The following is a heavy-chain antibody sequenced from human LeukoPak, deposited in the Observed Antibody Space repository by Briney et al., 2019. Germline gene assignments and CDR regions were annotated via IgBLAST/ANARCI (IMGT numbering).Heavy chain of an antibody. CDR2: ISAYNGNT. J-gene: IGHJ4*02. V-gene: IGHV1-18*01. Sequence: AVSVKVSCKASGGTFSSYAISWVRQAPGQGLEWMGWISAYNGNTNYAQKLQGRVTMTTDTSTSTAYMELRSLRSDDTAVYYCARSRAVAGTWGYYFDYWGQGTLVTVSS. CDR3: ARSRAVAGTWGYYFDY. D-gene: IGHD6-19*01. CDR1: GGTFSSYA.